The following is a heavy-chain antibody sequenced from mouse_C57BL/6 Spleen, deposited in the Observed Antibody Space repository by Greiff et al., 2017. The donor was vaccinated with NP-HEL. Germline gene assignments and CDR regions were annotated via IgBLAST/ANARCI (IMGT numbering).Heavy chain of an antibody. CDR1: GFTFSDYY. Sequence: EVQVVESEGGLVQPGSSMKLSCTASGFTFSDYYMAWVRQVPEKGLEWVANINYDGSSTYYLDSLKSRFIISRDNAKNILYLQMSSLKSEDTATYYCARDLNYYGSSYEGWYFDVWGTGTTVTVSS. D-gene: IGHD1-1*01. CDR3: ARDLNYYGSSYEGWYFDV. CDR2: INYDGSST. V-gene: IGHV5-16*01. J-gene: IGHJ1*03.